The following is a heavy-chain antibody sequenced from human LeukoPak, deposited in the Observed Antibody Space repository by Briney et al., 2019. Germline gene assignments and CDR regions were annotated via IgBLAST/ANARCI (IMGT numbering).Heavy chain of an antibody. D-gene: IGHD3-22*01. J-gene: IGHJ4*02. CDR2: INHSGST. Sequence: KPSETLSLTCAVYGGSFSGYYWSWIRQPPGKGLEWIGEINHSGSTTYNSSLKSRVTISLDTSKNQFSLKLSSVTAADTAVYYCARDDSPVGRLDYWGQGTLVTVSS. CDR1: GGSFSGYY. CDR3: ARDDSPVGRLDY. V-gene: IGHV4-34*01.